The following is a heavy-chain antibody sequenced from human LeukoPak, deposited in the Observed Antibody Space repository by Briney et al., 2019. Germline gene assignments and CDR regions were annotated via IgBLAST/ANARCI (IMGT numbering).Heavy chain of an antibody. J-gene: IGHJ6*03. CDR1: GGTFSSYA. CDR3: ARMARGDSSGYYYYYYYMDV. D-gene: IGHD3-22*01. V-gene: IGHV1-69*05. Sequence: SVKVSCKASGGTFSSYAISWVRQAPGQGLEWMGGIIPIFGTANYAQKFQGRVTITTDESTSTAYMELSSLRSEDTAVYYCARMARGDSSGYYYYYYYMDVWGKGTTVTVSS. CDR2: IIPIFGTA.